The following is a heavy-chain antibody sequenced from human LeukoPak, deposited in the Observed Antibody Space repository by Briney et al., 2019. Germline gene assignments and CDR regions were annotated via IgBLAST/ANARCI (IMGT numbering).Heavy chain of an antibody. D-gene: IGHD1-1*01. J-gene: IGHJ5*02. CDR2: INHSGST. CDR1: GQYFSGYY. Sequence: SETLSLTCAIYGQYFSGYYWSWIRQPPGKGVEWVEEINHSGSTNYKPSLKSRVNLAVDTPKNQLSLKRSSVTAADTAVYYCARQIWNDVGWFGPWGQGTLVTVSS. V-gene: IGHV4-34*01. CDR3: ARQIWNDVGWFGP.